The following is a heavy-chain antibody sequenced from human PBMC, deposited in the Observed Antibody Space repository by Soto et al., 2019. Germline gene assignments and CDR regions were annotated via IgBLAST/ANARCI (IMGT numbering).Heavy chain of an antibody. CDR1: GYAFATYG. CDR2: INPDKGGT. J-gene: IGHJ4*02. CDR3: ARGAPAPSENAGAYSPFNY. D-gene: IGHD2-15*01. V-gene: IGHV1-18*01. Sequence: QVQLVQSGAEVKKPGSSVRVSCKASGYAFATYGITCMRQAPGQGLEWLGWINPDKGGTDHAQNLQGRVTMTTDESTSTVYMELRSLTPDDTAVYYCARGAPAPSENAGAYSPFNYWGQGTLVTVTS.